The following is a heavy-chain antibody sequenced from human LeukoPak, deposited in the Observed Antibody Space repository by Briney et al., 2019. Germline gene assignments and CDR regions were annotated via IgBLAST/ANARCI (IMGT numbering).Heavy chain of an antibody. D-gene: IGHD3-22*01. CDR3: TRVYYYDSLFDY. CDR2: INSDGSST. CDR1: GFTFSSYW. J-gene: IGHJ4*02. Sequence: GGSLRLSCAASGFTFSSYWMHWVRQAPGKGLVWVSRINSDGSSTNYADSVKGRFTISRDNAKNTVYLQMNSLGAEDTAVYYCTRVYYYDSLFDYWGQGTLVTVSS. V-gene: IGHV3-74*01.